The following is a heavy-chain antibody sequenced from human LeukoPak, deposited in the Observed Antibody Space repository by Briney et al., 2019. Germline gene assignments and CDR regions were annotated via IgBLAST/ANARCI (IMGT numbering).Heavy chain of an antibody. CDR2: INHSGST. CDR1: GFTFNSYG. V-gene: IGHV4-34*01. J-gene: IGHJ4*02. CDR3: ARERHGGSHSFDY. Sequence: PGGSLRLSCVASGFTFNSYGIHWVRQAPGKGLEWIGEINHSGSTNYNPSLKSRVTISVDRSKNQFSLKLSSVTAADTAVYYCARERHGGSHSFDYWGQGTLVTVSS. D-gene: IGHD4-23*01.